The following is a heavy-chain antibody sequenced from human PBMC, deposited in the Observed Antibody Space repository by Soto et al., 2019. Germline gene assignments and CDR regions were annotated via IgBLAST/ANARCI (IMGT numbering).Heavy chain of an antibody. CDR3: ARDSRWLQSPYYFDY. V-gene: IGHV1-69*01. CDR1: GGTFRSYA. CDR2: IIPIFGTA. Sequence: SVKVSCKASGGTFRSYAISWGRQAPGQGLEWMGGIIPIFGTANYAQKFQGRVTITADESTSTAYMELSSLRSEDTAVYYCARDSRWLQSPYYFDYWGQGTLVTVSS. D-gene: IGHD5-12*01. J-gene: IGHJ4*02.